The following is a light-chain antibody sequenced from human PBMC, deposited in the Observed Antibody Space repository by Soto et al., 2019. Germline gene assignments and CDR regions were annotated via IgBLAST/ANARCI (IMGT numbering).Light chain of an antibody. CDR3: QQSYSTPLT. CDR2: AAS. V-gene: IGKV1-39*01. J-gene: IGKJ4*01. CDR1: QSISSY. Sequence: DIQMTQSPSSLSASVGDRVTITCRASQSISSYLNWYQQKPGKAPKLLIYAASSLQSGVPSRFSGSGSGTDFTLTISSLQPEDFATYYGQQSYSTPLTFGGGTHVEIK.